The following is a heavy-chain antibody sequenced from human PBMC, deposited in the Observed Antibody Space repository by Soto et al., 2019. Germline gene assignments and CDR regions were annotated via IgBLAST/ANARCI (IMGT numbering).Heavy chain of an antibody. D-gene: IGHD2-15*01. CDR2: IYPGDSDT. CDR1: GYSFTSYW. Sequence: GESLKISCKGSGYSFTSYWIGWVRQTPGKGPEWMGIIYPGDSDTRYSPSFQGQVTISADKSISTAYLQWSSLKASDTAMYYCARQDCSGGSCYSMIFDYWGQGTLVTVS. CDR3: ARQDCSGGSCYSMIFDY. V-gene: IGHV5-51*01. J-gene: IGHJ4*02.